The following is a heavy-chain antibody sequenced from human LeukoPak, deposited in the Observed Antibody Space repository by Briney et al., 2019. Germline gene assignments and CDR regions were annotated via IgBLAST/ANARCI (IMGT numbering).Heavy chain of an antibody. J-gene: IGHJ4*02. CDR1: GGSFSGYY. V-gene: IGHV4-34*01. CDR3: AGGEQEGSLD. D-gene: IGHD2-15*01. Sequence: SETLSLTCAVYGGSFSGYYWSWIRQPPGKGLEWIGEINHSGSTNYNPSLKSRVTISVDTSKNQFSLKLSSVTAADTAVYYCAGGEQEGSLDWGQGTLVTVSS. CDR2: INHSGST.